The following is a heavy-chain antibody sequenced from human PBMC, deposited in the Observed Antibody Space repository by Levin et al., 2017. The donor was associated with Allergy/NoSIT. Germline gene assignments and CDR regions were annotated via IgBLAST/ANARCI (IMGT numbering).Heavy chain of an antibody. CDR3: ARGGVVATLSY. D-gene: IGHD5-12*01. CDR2: ISSSSSYI. CDR1: GFTFSSYS. J-gene: IGHJ4*02. Sequence: GESLKISCAASGFTFSSYSMNWVRQAPGKGLEWVSSISSSSSYIYYADSVKGRFTISRDNAKNSLYLQMNSLRAEDTAVYYCARGGVVATLSYWGQGTLVTVSS. V-gene: IGHV3-21*01.